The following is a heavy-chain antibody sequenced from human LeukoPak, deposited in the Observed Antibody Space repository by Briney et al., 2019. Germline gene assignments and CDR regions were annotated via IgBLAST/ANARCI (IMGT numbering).Heavy chain of an antibody. Sequence: NPSETLSLTCTVSGGSIRSSTYYWGWIRQPPGKGLEWIGSIYYSGSTYYNPSLKSRVSISVDTSKNQFSQKLSSGTAADTAVYYCARVLTTVTNFDYWGQGTLVTVSS. J-gene: IGHJ4*02. CDR2: IYYSGST. D-gene: IGHD4-17*01. V-gene: IGHV4-39*07. CDR1: GGSIRSSTYY. CDR3: ARVLTTVTNFDY.